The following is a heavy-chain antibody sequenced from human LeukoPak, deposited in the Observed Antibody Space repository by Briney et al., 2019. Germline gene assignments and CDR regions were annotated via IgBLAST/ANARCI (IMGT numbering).Heavy chain of an antibody. D-gene: IGHD6-13*01. J-gene: IGHJ4*02. V-gene: IGHV4-59*11. CDR2: IYYSGST. CDR1: GGSISSHY. Sequence: PSETLSLICTVSGGSISSHYWSWIRQPPGKGLEWIGYIYYSGSTNYNPSLKSRVTISVDTSKNQFSLKLSCVTAADTAVYYCARARYSSSWYRIDYWGQGTLVTVSS. CDR3: ARARYSSSWYRIDY.